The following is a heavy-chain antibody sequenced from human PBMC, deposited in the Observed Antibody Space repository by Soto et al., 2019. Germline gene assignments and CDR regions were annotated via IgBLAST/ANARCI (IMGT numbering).Heavy chain of an antibody. J-gene: IGHJ6*03. D-gene: IGHD1-26*01. V-gene: IGHV4-4*02. CDR2: IYHSGST. Sequence: QVQLQGSCPGLVKPSGTLSLTCAVSSGSISSSNWWSWVRQPPGKGPEWIGEIYHSGSTNYNPSLKSRVTRSVDKSKNQFSLKLSSVTAADTAVYYCARVNPYYDYYYYYMDVWGKGTTVTVSS. CDR3: ARVNPYYDYYYYYMDV. CDR1: SGSISSSNW.